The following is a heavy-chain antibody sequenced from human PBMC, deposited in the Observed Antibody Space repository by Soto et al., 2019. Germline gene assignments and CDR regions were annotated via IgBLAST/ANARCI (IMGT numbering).Heavy chain of an antibody. Sequence: ASVKVSCKASGGTFSSYAISWVRQAPGQGLEWMGGIIPIFGTANYAQKFQGRVTMTDDTSTDTAYMELSSLRSDDTAVYYCATLTTMVRGFSYAGYFDYWGQGTLVTVSS. D-gene: IGHD3-10*01. J-gene: IGHJ4*02. V-gene: IGHV1-69*06. CDR1: GGTFSSYA. CDR2: IIPIFGTA. CDR3: ATLTTMVRGFSYAGYFDY.